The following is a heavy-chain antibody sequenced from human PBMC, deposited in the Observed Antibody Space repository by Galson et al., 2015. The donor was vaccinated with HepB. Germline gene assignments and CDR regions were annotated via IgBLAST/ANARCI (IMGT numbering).Heavy chain of an antibody. CDR2: ISGSGGST. Sequence: SLRLSCAASGFTFSSYAMSWVRQAPGKGLEWVSAISGSGGSTYYADSVKGRFTISRDNSKNTLYLQMNSLRAEDTAVYYCAKDVTPNYYDSSGYAFDYWGQGTLVTVSS. CDR1: GFTFSSYA. J-gene: IGHJ4*02. CDR3: AKDVTPNYYDSSGYAFDY. D-gene: IGHD3-22*01. V-gene: IGHV3-23*01.